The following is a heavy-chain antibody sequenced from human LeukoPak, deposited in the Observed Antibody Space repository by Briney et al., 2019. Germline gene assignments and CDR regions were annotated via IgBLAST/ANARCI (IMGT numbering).Heavy chain of an antibody. Sequence: SETLSLTCTVSGGSISTSSYYWGWVRQPPGKGLEWIGNIFYSGSTYYSPSLKSRVTISLDTSRNQFSLKLSSVTAADTAVYYCARPQLLNGFDPWGQGTLVTVSS. CDR3: ARPQLLNGFDP. CDR2: IFYSGST. CDR1: GGSISTSSYY. V-gene: IGHV4-39*01. J-gene: IGHJ5*02. D-gene: IGHD2-2*01.